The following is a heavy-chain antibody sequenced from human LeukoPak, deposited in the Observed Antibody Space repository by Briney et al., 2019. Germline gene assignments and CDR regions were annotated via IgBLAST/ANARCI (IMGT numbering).Heavy chain of an antibody. CDR1: GFTFDDYG. CDR2: IRYDGSNK. V-gene: IGHV3-30*02. D-gene: IGHD3-10*01. CDR3: AKDLSVGHYYGSGSYPVPY. J-gene: IGHJ4*02. Sequence: PGGSLRLSCAASGFTFDDYGMHWVRQAPGKGLEWVAFIRYDGSNKYYADSVKGRFTISRDNSKNTLYLQMNSLRAEDTAVYYCAKDLSVGHYYGSGSYPVPYWGQGTLVTVSS.